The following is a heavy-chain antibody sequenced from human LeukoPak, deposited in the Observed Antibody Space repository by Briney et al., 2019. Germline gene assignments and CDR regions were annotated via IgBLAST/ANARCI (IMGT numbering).Heavy chain of an antibody. D-gene: IGHD3-16*01. J-gene: IGHJ5*02. CDR2: IYHSGST. CDR1: GGSTSSYC. Sequence: PSETLSLTCTVSGGSTSSYCWSWIRQPPGKGLEWIGSIYHSGSTYYNPSLKSRVTISVDTSRNQFSLNLSSVTAADTAVYYCARHYGPWGQGTLVAVSS. V-gene: IGHV4-59*05. CDR3: ARHYGP.